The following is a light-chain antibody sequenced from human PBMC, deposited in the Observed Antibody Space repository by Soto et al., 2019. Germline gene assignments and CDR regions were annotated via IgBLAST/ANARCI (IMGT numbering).Light chain of an antibody. CDR1: SSNIGRAY. CDR3: ATWDGYLSGWV. Sequence: QSVLTQPPSASGTPGQRVTISCSGSSSNIGRAYVYWYQQLPGTAPKLLIYWSNQRPSGVPDRFSGSKSGTSASLAISGLRPEAEAAYYCATWDGYLSGWVFGGGTKVTVL. V-gene: IGLV1-47*01. CDR2: WSN. J-gene: IGLJ3*02.